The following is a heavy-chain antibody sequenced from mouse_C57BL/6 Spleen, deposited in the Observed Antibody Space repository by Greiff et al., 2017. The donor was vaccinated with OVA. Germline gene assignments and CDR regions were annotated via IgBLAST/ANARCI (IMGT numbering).Heavy chain of an antibody. CDR1: GYSITSGYD. Sequence: EVQLQESGPGMVKPSQSLSLTCTVTGYSITSGYDWHWIRHFPGNKLEWMGYISYSGSTNYNPSLNSRISITHDTSKNHFFLKLNSVTTEDTATYYCARDGPYGNYPFAYWGQGTLVTVSA. J-gene: IGHJ3*01. CDR3: ARDGPYGNYPFAY. V-gene: IGHV3-1*01. D-gene: IGHD2-1*01. CDR2: ISYSGST.